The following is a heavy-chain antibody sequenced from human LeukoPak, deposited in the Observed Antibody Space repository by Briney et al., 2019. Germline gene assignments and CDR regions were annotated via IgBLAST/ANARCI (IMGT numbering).Heavy chain of an antibody. CDR1: GFTFDDYA. D-gene: IGHD3-16*01. V-gene: IGHV3-9*01. Sequence: PGGSLRLSCAASGFTFDDYAMHWVRQAPGKGLEWVSGISWNSGSIGYADSVKGRFTISRDNAKNSLYLQMNSLRAEDTAVYYCARDPAELVRGGTNYWGQGTLVTVSS. CDR3: ARDPAELVRGGTNY. CDR2: ISWNSGSI. J-gene: IGHJ4*02.